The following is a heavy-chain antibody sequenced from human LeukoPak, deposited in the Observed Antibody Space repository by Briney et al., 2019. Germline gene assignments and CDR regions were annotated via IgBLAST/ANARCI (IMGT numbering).Heavy chain of an antibody. CDR3: ARGPSIAARYDAFDI. D-gene: IGHD6-6*01. J-gene: IGHJ3*02. CDR1: GFTFSTYS. Sequence: PGGSLRLSCAASGFTFSTYSMNWVRQAPGKGLEWVSYISSSGNTISYADSVKGRFTISRDNAKNSLYLQVISLRAEDTAVYYCARGPSIAARYDAFDIWGQGTMVTVSS. CDR2: ISSSGNTI. V-gene: IGHV3-48*04.